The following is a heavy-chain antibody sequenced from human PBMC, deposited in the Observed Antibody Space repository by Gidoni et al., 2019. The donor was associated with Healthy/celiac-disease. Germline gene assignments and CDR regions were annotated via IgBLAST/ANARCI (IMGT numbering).Heavy chain of an antibody. D-gene: IGHD1-26*01. CDR3: ARDQNSGSFDY. CDR2: IWYDGSNK. CDR1: GFTFSSYG. Sequence: QVQLVESGGGVVQPGRSLRLSCAASGFTFSSYGMHWVRQAPGKGLEWVAVIWYDGSNKYYADSVKGRFTISRDNSKNTLYLQMNSLRAEDTAVYYCARDQNSGSFDYWGQGTLVTVSS. V-gene: IGHV3-33*01. J-gene: IGHJ4*02.